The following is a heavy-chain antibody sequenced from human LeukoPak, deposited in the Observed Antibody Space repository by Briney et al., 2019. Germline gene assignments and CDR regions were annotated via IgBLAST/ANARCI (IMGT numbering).Heavy chain of an antibody. J-gene: IGHJ4*02. CDR2: ITGDGTTT. CDR1: GLTFSSYG. CDR3: AKMQGYFDY. V-gene: IGHV3-23*01. Sequence: GGSLRLSCEASGLTFSSYGMSWVRQAPGKGLQWISAITGDGTTTYYADSVKGRFTISRDNSKNMLYLQMSSLRAEDTAVYYCAKMQGYFDYWGQGTLVPVSS.